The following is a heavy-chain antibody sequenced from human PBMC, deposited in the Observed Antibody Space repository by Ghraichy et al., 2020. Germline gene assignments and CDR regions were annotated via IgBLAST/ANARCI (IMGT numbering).Heavy chain of an antibody. D-gene: IGHD5-18*01. V-gene: IGHV1-2*02. CDR1: GYTFTGYY. Sequence: ASVKVSCKASGYTFTGYYMHWVRQAPGQGLEWMGWINPNSGGTNYAQKFQGRVTMTRDTSISTAYMELSRLRSDDTAVYYCARLSTRGYSYGRRGYFDYWGQGTLVTVSS. CDR3: ARLSTRGYSYGRRGYFDY. CDR2: INPNSGGT. J-gene: IGHJ4*02.